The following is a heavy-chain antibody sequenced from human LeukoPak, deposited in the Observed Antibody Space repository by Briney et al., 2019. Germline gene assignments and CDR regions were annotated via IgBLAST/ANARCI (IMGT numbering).Heavy chain of an antibody. Sequence: GGSLRLSCTASGFTFGDYAMSWVRQAPGKGLEWVGFIRSKAYGGTTEYAASVKGRFTISRDDSKSIAYPQMNSLKTEDTAVYYCTNPYYGSGSYYPFDYWGQGTLVTVSS. CDR3: TNPYYGSGSYYPFDY. V-gene: IGHV3-49*04. J-gene: IGHJ4*02. CDR2: IRSKAYGGTT. CDR1: GFTFGDYA. D-gene: IGHD3-10*01.